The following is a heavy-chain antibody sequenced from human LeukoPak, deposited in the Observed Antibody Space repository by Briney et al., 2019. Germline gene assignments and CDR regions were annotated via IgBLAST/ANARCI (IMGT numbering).Heavy chain of an antibody. CDR2: IYYSGST. D-gene: IGHD4-17*01. CDR1: GGSISSYY. J-gene: IGHJ4*02. CDR3: ARVPTTVTTYFDY. Sequence: PSETLSLTCTVSGGSISSYYWSWIRQPPGKGLEWIGYIYYSGSTNYNPSLKSRVTISVDTSKYQFSLKLSSVTAADTAVYYCARVPTTVTTYFDYWGQGTLVTVSP. V-gene: IGHV4-59*01.